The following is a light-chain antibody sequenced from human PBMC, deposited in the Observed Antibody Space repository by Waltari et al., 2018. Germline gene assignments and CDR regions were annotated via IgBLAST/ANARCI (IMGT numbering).Light chain of an antibody. V-gene: IGKV3-15*01. CDR3: QQYNNWPPYT. J-gene: IGKJ2*01. CDR2: GAN. CDR1: QSVSSN. Sequence: EIVMTQSPATLSVSLGDTASPSCRASQSVSSNLAGYHQKPVQAPRLLIYGANTRATGIPAKFSGSGSGTEFTLTISSLQSEDFAVYYCQQYNNWPPYTFGQGTKLEIK.